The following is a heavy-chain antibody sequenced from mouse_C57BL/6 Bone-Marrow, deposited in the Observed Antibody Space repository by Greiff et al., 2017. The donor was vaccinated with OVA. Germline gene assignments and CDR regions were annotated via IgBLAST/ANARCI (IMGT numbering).Heavy chain of an antibody. CDR1: GFALTSYG. CDR3: AKNDGYYGWYFDV. J-gene: IGHJ1*03. V-gene: IGHV2-5*01. Sequence: VQLVESGPGLVQPSQSLSITCTVSGFALTSYGVHWVRQSPGKGLEWLGVIWRGGSTDYNAAFMSRLSITKDNSKSQVFFKMNSLQADDTAIYYCAKNDGYYGWYFDVWGTGTTVTVSS. CDR2: IWRGGST. D-gene: IGHD2-3*01.